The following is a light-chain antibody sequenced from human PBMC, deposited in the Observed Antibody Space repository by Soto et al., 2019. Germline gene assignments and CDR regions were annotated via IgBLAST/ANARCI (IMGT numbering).Light chain of an antibody. CDR1: QSISSW. Sequence: DIQMTQSPSTLSASVGDRVTITCRASQSISSWLAWYQQKPGKAPKLLIYQASSLESGVSSRFSGRGSGTEFTLTISSLQPEDFATYYCQQYNSYSPYTFGQGTKLEIK. CDR3: QQYNSYSPYT. V-gene: IGKV1-5*03. CDR2: QAS. J-gene: IGKJ2*01.